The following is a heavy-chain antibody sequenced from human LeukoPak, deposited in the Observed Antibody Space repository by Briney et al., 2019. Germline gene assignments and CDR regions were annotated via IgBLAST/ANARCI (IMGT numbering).Heavy chain of an antibody. D-gene: IGHD2-15*01. CDR3: ARWGYCSGGSCPDV. Sequence: SGTLSLTFTVSGGSISSYSWSWIRQPPGKGLEGIGYIYYSGSTNYNPSLKSRVTISVDTSKNQFSLKLSSVTAADTAVYYCARWGYCSGGSCPDVWGQGTTVTVSS. V-gene: IGHV4-59*08. CDR2: IYYSGST. CDR1: GGSISSYS. J-gene: IGHJ6*02.